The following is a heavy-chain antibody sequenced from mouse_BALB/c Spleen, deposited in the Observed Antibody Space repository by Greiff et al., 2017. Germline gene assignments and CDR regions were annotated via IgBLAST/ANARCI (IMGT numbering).Heavy chain of an antibody. V-gene: IGHV5-9-4*01. CDR2: ISSGGSYT. D-gene: IGHD2-14*01. Sequence: EVKLVDSGGGLVKPGGSLKLSCAASGFTFSSYAMSWVRQSPEKRLEWVAEISSGGSYTYYPDTVTGRFTISRDNAKNTLYLEMSSLRSEDTAMYYCARDRGYPFAYWGQGTLVTVSA. CDR3: ARDRGYPFAY. J-gene: IGHJ3*01. CDR1: GFTFSSYA.